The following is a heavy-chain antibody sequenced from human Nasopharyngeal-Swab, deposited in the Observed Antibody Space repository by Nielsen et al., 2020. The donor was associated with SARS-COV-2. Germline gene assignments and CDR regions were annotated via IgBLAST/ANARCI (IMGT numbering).Heavy chain of an antibody. CDR2: INHSGST. J-gene: IGHJ5*02. D-gene: IGHD1-26*01. CDR1: GGSFSGYY. CDR3: ARVPYSGSSCDP. Sequence: SETLSLTCAVYGGSFSGYYWSWIRQPPGKGLEWIGEINHSGSTNYNPSLKSRVTISVDTSKNQFSLKLSSVTAADTAVYYCARVPYSGSSCDPWGQGTLVTVSS. V-gene: IGHV4-34*01.